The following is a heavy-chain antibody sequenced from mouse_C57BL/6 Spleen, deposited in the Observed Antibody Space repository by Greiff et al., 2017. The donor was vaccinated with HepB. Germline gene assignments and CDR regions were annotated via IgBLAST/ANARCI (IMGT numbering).Heavy chain of an antibody. CDR2: IDPSDSYT. V-gene: IGHV1-59*01. CDR1: GYTFTSYW. CDR3: VYGSSYRLAY. J-gene: IGHJ3*01. Sequence: QVHVKQPGAELVRPGTSVKLSCKASGYTFTSYWMHWVKQRPGQGLEWIGVIDPSDSYTNYNQKFKGKATLTVDTSSSTAYMQLSSLTSEDSAVYYCVYGSSYRLAYWGQGTLVTVSA. D-gene: IGHD1-1*01.